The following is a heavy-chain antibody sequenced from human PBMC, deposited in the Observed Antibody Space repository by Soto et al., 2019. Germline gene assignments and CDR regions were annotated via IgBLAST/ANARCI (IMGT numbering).Heavy chain of an antibody. V-gene: IGHV1-69*01. J-gene: IGHJ6*02. CDR1: GGTFTSNV. CDR2: IIPIFGTA. D-gene: IGHD2-21*01. Sequence: QVQLVQSGAEVKKPGSSVKVSCKASGGTFTSNVFSWLRQAPGQGLKWMGGIIPIFGTANYAQKFQGRVTITADESTSTAYMELSSLRSEDTAVYYCARDFRAYSYYYGMDVWGQGTTVTVSS. CDR3: ARDFRAYSYYYGMDV.